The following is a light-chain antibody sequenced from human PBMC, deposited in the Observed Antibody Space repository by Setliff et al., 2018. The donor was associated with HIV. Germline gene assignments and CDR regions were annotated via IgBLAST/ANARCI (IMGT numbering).Light chain of an antibody. J-gene: IGKJ1*01. Sequence: DIVMTQSPDSLAVSLGERATINCRSSQTILYSSNNKNFLAWYQQKAGQPPKLLIYWASTRESGVPDRFTGSASGTDFSLTINNVQPEDVATYYCQQYYNSPRTVGQGTKVDIK. V-gene: IGKV4-1*01. CDR1: QTILYSSNNKNF. CDR2: WAS. CDR3: QQYYNSPRT.